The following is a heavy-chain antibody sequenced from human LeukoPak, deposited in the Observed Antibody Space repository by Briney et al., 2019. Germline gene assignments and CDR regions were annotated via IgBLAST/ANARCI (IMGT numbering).Heavy chain of an antibody. D-gene: IGHD5-18*01. CDR2: INPNSGGT. CDR1: GYTFTGYY. Sequence: ASVKVSCKASGYTFTGYYIHWARQAPGQGLEWMGWINPNSGGTNYAQKFQGRVTMTRDTSISTAYMELSRLTSDDTAVYYCAPFRGYSYTFDYWGQGTLVTVSS. V-gene: IGHV1-2*02. CDR3: APFRGYSYTFDY. J-gene: IGHJ4*02.